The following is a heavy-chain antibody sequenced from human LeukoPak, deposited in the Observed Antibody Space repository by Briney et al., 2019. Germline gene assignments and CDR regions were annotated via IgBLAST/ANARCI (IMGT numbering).Heavy chain of an antibody. Sequence: AGGSLRLSCAASGFTFGSYSMNWVRQAPGMGLEWVSSISVSSSYKHYADSVKGRFTISRDNSKNTLYLQMNSLRAEDTAVYYCARDWTFTRFSGSHPCAFDVWGQGTMVTVSS. CDR1: GFTFGSYS. V-gene: IGHV3-21*01. D-gene: IGHD3-10*01. CDR3: ARDWTFTRFSGSHPCAFDV. CDR2: ISVSSSYK. J-gene: IGHJ3*01.